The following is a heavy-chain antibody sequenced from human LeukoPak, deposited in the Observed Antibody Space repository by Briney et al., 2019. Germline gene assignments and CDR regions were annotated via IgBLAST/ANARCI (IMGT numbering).Heavy chain of an antibody. CDR3: ARIGYYDSSGYLDY. Sequence: ASVKVSCKASGYTFTSYGISWVRQAPGQGLEWMGGIIPIFGTANYAQKFQGRVTITADESTSTAYMELSSLRSEDTAVYYCARIGYYDSSGYLDYWGQGTLVTVSS. D-gene: IGHD3-22*01. J-gene: IGHJ4*02. CDR2: IIPIFGTA. V-gene: IGHV1-69*13. CDR1: GYTFTSYG.